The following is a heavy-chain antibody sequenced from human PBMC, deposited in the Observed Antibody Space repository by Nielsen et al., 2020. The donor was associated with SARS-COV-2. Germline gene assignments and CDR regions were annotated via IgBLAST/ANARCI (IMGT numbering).Heavy chain of an antibody. J-gene: IGHJ6*02. CDR1: GFTFDDYA. CDR3: ATGAAAGTGNYYYGMDV. D-gene: IGHD6-13*01. CDR2: ISWNSGSI. V-gene: IGHV3-9*01. Sequence: GGPLRLSCAASGFTFDDYAMHWVRQAPGKGLEWVSGISWNSGSIGYADSVKGRFTISRDNAKNSLYLQMNSLRAEDTALYYCATGAAAGTGNYYYGMDVWGQGTTVTVSS.